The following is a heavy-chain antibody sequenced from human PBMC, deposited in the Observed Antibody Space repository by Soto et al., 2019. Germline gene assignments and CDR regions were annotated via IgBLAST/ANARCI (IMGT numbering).Heavy chain of an antibody. CDR1: GYTFTSYD. CDR2: MNPNSGNT. Sequence: QVQLVQSGAEVKKPGASVKVSCKASGYTFTSYDINWVRQATGQGLEWMGWMNPNSGNTGYAQKFQGRVTMTRNTSISTAYMELSSLRSEDTAVYYCARGPYRIAAAGTLLWYFDLWGRGTLVTVSS. D-gene: IGHD6-13*01. CDR3: ARGPYRIAAAGTLLWYFDL. J-gene: IGHJ2*01. V-gene: IGHV1-8*01.